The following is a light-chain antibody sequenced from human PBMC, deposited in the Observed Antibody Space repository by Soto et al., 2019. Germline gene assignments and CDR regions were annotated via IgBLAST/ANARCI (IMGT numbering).Light chain of an antibody. CDR3: LQYNDWPRT. CDR1: QSVSSSY. J-gene: IGKJ1*01. Sequence: EIVLTQSPGTLSLSPGERATLSCRASQSVSSSYLAWYQQKPGQAPRLLIYGASSRATGIPDRFIGSGSGTDFTLTISRLEPEDFAVYYCLQYNDWPRTFGQGTKVDIK. V-gene: IGKV3-20*01. CDR2: GAS.